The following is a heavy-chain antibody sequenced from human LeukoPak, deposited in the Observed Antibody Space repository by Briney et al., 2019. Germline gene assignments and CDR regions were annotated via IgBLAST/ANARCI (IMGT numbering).Heavy chain of an antibody. CDR3: AGRRITIFGEVIRSRRHYFDP. J-gene: IGHJ5*02. D-gene: IGHD3-3*01. CDR1: GGSISNYY. Sequence: SETLSLTCTVSGGSISNYYWSWIRQPPGNELEWIGYIYYTGSTDYNPSLKSRVTMSVDMSRNQFSLKLTSVTAADTAVYYCAGRRITIFGEVIRSRRHYFDPWGQGSLVTVSS. CDR2: IYYTGST. V-gene: IGHV4-59*12.